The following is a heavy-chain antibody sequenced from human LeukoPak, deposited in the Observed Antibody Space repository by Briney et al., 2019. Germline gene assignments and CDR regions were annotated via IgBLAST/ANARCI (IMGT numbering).Heavy chain of an antibody. J-gene: IGHJ4*02. CDR3: AREGDGYSMPDY. D-gene: IGHD5-24*01. CDR2: IIHIFGTA. CDR1: GGTFSSYA. Sequence: SVKVSRKASGGTFSSYAISWVRQAPGQGLEWMGGIIHIFGTANYAQKFQGRVTITTDESTSTGYMELSSLRSEDTAVYYCAREGDGYSMPDYWGQGTLVTVSS. V-gene: IGHV1-69*05.